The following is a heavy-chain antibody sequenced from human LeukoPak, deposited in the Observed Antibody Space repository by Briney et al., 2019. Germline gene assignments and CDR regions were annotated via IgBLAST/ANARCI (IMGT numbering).Heavy chain of an antibody. CDR3: ARGHHYYDSSAYYY. V-gene: IGHV3-74*01. J-gene: IGHJ4*02. CDR2: INSDGSTT. Sequence: PSETLSLTCTVSGGSISSGGYYWSWIRQHPGKGLEWVSRINSDGSTTSYAASVKGRFTISRDTAKNTLYLQMNSLRAEDTAVYYCARGHHYYDSSAYYYWGQGTLVTVSS. D-gene: IGHD3-22*01. CDR1: GGSISSGGYY.